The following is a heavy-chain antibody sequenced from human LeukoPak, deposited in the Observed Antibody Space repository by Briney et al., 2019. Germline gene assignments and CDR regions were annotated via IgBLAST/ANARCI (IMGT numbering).Heavy chain of an antibody. J-gene: IGHJ5*02. Sequence: ASVKVSCKASGGTFSSYAISWVRQAPGQGLEWMGGIIPIFGTANYAQKFQGRVTITADESTSTAYMELSSLRSEDTAVYYCASSLAAFGSGYPTHNWFDPWGQGTLVTVSS. CDR2: IIPIFGTA. CDR3: ASSLAAFGSGYPTHNWFDP. V-gene: IGHV1-69*13. D-gene: IGHD3-22*01. CDR1: GGTFSSYA.